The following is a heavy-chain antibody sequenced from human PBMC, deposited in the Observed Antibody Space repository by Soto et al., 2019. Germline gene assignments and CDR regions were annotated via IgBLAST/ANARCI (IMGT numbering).Heavy chain of an antibody. CDR3: AKDVGYSYGPYDY. CDR2: LASITSTL. D-gene: IGHD5-18*01. J-gene: IGHJ4*02. V-gene: IGHV3-48*01. Sequence: PGGSLRLSCAASGFTFGSYSMNWVRQGPGLWLSLFSFLASITSTLYYAASLDALFPISRDNAKNSLDLQMNTLRAEDTAVYYCAKDVGYSYGPYDYWGQGTLVTVSS. CDR1: GFTFGSYS.